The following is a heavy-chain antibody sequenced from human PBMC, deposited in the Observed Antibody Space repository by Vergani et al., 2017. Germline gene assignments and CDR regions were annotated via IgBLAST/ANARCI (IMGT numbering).Heavy chain of an antibody. D-gene: IGHD6-13*01. J-gene: IGHJ2*01. CDR1: GYTFTSYD. V-gene: IGHV1-8*01. Sequence: QVQLVQSGAEVKKPGASVTVSCKASGYTFTSYDINWVRQATGQGLEWMGWMNPNSGNTGYAQKFQGRVTMTRNTAISTAYMELSSLRSEDTAVYYCASSPGHSSSLGFDLWGRGTLVTVSS. CDR3: ASSPGHSSSLGFDL. CDR2: MNPNSGNT.